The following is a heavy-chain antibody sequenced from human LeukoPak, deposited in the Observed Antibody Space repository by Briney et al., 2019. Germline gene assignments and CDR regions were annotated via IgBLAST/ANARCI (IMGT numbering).Heavy chain of an antibody. V-gene: IGHV4-39*01. CDR3: ARGGYSGSSFDY. CDR2: IYYSGST. Sequence: PSETLSLTCTVSGGSISSSSYYWGWIRQPPGKGLEWIGSIYYSGSTYYNPSLKSRVTISVDTSKNQFSLKLSSVTPEDTAVYYCARGGYSGSSFDYWGQGTLVTVSS. CDR1: GGSISSSSYY. J-gene: IGHJ4*02. D-gene: IGHD5-12*01.